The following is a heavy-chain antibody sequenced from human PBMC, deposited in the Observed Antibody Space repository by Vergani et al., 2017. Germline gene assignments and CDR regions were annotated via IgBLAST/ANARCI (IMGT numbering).Heavy chain of an antibody. V-gene: IGHV4-59*01. Sequence: QVQLQESGPGLLKPSETLSLTSTFSGSSTTNNFWSWIRRPPGKGLEWIGYIHHSGATNSKSSLRSRVSISIDTAKSSFSLRLSSVTTADTAMYYCARDTFHFDSENYDDVFDSWGQGTMVIVSS. CDR2: IHHSGAT. CDR1: GSSTTNNF. CDR3: ARDTFHFDSENYDDVFDS. J-gene: IGHJ3*02. D-gene: IGHD3-16*01.